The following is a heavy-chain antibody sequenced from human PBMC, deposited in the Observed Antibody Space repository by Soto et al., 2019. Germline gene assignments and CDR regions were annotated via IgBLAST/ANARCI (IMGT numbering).Heavy chain of an antibody. CDR3: ARDGGELLNYYYYYGMDV. Sequence: SETLSLTCTVSGGSISSYYWSWIRQPAGKGLERIGRIYTSGITNYNPSLKSRVTMSVDTSKNQFSLKLSSVTAADTAVYYCARDGGELLNYYYYYGMDVWGQGTMVTVSS. CDR1: GGSISSYY. D-gene: IGHD3-10*01. CDR2: IYTSGIT. V-gene: IGHV4-4*07. J-gene: IGHJ6*02.